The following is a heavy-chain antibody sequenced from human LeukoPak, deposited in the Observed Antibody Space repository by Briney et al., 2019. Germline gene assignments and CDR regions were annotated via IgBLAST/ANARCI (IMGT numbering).Heavy chain of an antibody. CDR3: AREEYNWNDGAPDAFDI. D-gene: IGHD1-1*01. V-gene: IGHV4-59*01. Sequence: SETLSLTCTVSGGSISSYYWSWIRQPPGKGLEWIGYIYYSGSTNYNPSLKSRVTVSVDTSKNQFSLKLSSVTAADTAVYYCAREEYNWNDGAPDAFDIWGQGTMVTVSS. CDR2: IYYSGST. CDR1: GGSISSYY. J-gene: IGHJ3*02.